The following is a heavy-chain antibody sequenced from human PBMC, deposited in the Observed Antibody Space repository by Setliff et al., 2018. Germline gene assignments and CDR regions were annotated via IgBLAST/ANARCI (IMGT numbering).Heavy chain of an antibody. CDR1: GGTFSSYA. CDR2: IIPIFGTA. Sequence: GASVKVSCKASGGTFSSYAISWVRQAPGQGLEWMGGIIPIFGTANYAQKFQGRVTITADESTSTACMELSSLRSEDTAVYYCARDGDNYYDSSGYYLNHAFDIWGQGTMVTVSS. D-gene: IGHD3-22*01. CDR3: ARDGDNYYDSSGYYLNHAFDI. J-gene: IGHJ3*02. V-gene: IGHV1-69*13.